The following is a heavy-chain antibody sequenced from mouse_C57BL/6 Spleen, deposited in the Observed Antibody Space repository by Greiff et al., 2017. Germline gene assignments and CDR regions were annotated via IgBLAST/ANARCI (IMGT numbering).Heavy chain of an antibody. D-gene: IGHD2-10*02. J-gene: IGHJ4*01. CDR3: AREGGYGPYYAMDY. V-gene: IGHV5-4*01. CDR1: GFTFSSYA. Sequence: EVKLVESGGGLVKPGGSLKLSCAASGFTFSSYAMSWVRQTPEKRLEWVATISDGGSYTYYPDNVKGRFTISRDNAKNNLYLQMSHLKSEDTAMYYCAREGGYGPYYAMDYWGQGTSVTVSS. CDR2: ISDGGSYT.